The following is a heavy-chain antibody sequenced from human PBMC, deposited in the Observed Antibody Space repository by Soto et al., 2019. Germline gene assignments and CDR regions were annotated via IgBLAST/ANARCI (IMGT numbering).Heavy chain of an antibody. Sequence: GGSLRLSCAASGFTVSSNYMSWVRQAPGKGLEWVSVIYNSGSTYYADSVKGRFTISRDNSRNTQYLQMSSLRADDTAVYYCVKGEFYYDSSAYYPFDSWGQGTLVTVSS. D-gene: IGHD3-22*01. CDR1: GFTVSSNY. V-gene: IGHV3-66*01. CDR2: IYNSGST. J-gene: IGHJ4*02. CDR3: VKGEFYYDSSAYYPFDS.